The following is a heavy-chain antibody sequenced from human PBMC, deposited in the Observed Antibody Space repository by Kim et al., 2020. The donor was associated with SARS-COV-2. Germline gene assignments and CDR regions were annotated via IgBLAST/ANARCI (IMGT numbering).Heavy chain of an antibody. V-gene: IGHV4-61*01. CDR3: ARAEPTYYDFWSGYLGSGNNWFDP. Sequence: SETLSLTCTVSGGSVSSGSYYWSWIRQPPGKGLEWIGYIYYSGSTNYNPSLKSRVTISVDTSKNQFSLKLSSVTAADTAVYYCARAEPTYYDFWSGYLGSGNNWFDPWGQGTLVTVSS. J-gene: IGHJ5*02. CDR1: GGSVSSGSYY. CDR2: IYYSGST. D-gene: IGHD3-3*01.